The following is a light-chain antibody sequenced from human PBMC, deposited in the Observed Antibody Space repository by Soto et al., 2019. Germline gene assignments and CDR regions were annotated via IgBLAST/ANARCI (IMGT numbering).Light chain of an antibody. J-gene: IGKJ4*01. CDR3: QKYNSAPLT. CDR2: AAS. CDR1: QGIAPH. V-gene: IGKV1-27*01. Sequence: DVQMTQSPSSLSASVGDRVTITCRASQGIAPHLAWFQQKPGKVPKLLIYAASTLQSGVPSRFSGSGSGTDFTLTISSLQPEDVATYYCQKYNSAPLTFGGGTKV.